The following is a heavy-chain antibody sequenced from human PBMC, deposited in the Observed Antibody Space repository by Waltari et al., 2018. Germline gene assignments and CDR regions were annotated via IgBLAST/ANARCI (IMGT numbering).Heavy chain of an antibody. V-gene: IGHV1-45*02. CDR3: ARSRRAIGFDY. D-gene: IGHD1-26*01. CDR1: GYTFTYRY. J-gene: IGHJ4*02. Sequence: QMQLVQSGAEVKKTGSSVKVSCKASGYTFTYRYLHWVRQAPGQALEWMGWITPFNGNTKYAQKFQDRVTITRDRSLSTAYMELTSLRSEDTAMYYCARSRRAIGFDYWGQGTLVTVSS. CDR2: ITPFNGNT.